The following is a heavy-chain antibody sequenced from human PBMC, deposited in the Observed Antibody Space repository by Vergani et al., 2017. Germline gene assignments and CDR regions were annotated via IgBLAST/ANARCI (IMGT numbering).Heavy chain of an antibody. D-gene: IGHD6-19*01. CDR2: ISWDGGST. CDR1: GFTFDDYT. CDR3: AKVGRSEVAGTFGSFDI. J-gene: IGHJ3*02. V-gene: IGHV3-43*01. Sequence: EVHLEESGGGLVQPGGSLRLSCAASGFTFDDYTMHWVRQAPGKGLEWVSLISWDGGSTYYADSVKGRFTISRDISKNTLFLHMNSLRPEDTAVYYCAKVGRSEVAGTFGSFDIWGQGTMVTVSS.